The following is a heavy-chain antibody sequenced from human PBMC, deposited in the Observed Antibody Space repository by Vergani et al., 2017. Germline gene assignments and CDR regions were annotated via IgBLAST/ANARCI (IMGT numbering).Heavy chain of an antibody. J-gene: IGHJ6*03. D-gene: IGHD2-21*01. CDR2: IYYDGSKK. Sequence: QVQLVESGGGVVQPGRSLRLSCTSSGFTFSTYSMHWVRQAPGKGLEWVAIIYYDGSKKYYADSVKGRFTISRDNSRNTLDLLMSSLRAEDTAIYYCGREGSYCGSTTCRNPSYVYYYHMDVWG. V-gene: IGHV3-33*01. CDR3: GREGSYCGSTTCRNPSYVYYYHMDV. CDR1: GFTFSTYS.